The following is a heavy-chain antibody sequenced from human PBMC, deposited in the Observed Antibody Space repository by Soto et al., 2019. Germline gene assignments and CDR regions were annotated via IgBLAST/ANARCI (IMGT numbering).Heavy chain of an antibody. V-gene: IGHV1-18*01. D-gene: IGHD2-21*02. J-gene: IGHJ6*02. CDR3: ARDTIEGAYCGGDCYARDYYYGMDV. Sequence: QVQLAQSGAEVKKPGASVKVSCKASGYTFTSYGISWVRQAPGQGLEWMGWISAYNGNTNYAQKLQGRVTMTTDTSTSTAYMELRSLRSDDTAVYYCARDTIEGAYCGGDCYARDYYYGMDVWGQGTTVTVSS. CDR2: ISAYNGNT. CDR1: GYTFTSYG.